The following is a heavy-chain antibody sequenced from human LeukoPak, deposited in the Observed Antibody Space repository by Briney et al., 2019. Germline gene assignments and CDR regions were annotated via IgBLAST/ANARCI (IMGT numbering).Heavy chain of an antibody. CDR2: INHSGST. D-gene: IGHD3-10*01. CDR1: GGSFSGYY. V-gene: IGHV4-34*01. CDR3: ASSKYYYGSGSYYKGRWFDP. J-gene: IGHJ5*02. Sequence: ETVSLTCAVYGGSFSGYYWSWIRQPPGKGLEWIGEINHSGSTNYNPSLKSRVTISVDTSKNQFSLKLSSVTAADTAVYYRASSKYYYGSGSYYKGRWFDPWGHGNLVTVSS.